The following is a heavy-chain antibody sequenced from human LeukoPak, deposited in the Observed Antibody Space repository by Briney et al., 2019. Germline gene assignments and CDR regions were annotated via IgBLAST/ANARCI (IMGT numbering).Heavy chain of an antibody. CDR2: INPNSGGT. Sequence: ASVKVSCKASGYTFTGYYMHWVQQAPGQGLEWMGRINPNSGGTNYAQKFQGRVTMTRDTSISTAYMELSRLRSDDTAVYYCATSRGPVTKTTTRDFDYWGQGTLVTVSS. V-gene: IGHV1-2*06. J-gene: IGHJ4*02. D-gene: IGHD4-11*01. CDR1: GYTFTGYY. CDR3: ATSRGPVTKTTTRDFDY.